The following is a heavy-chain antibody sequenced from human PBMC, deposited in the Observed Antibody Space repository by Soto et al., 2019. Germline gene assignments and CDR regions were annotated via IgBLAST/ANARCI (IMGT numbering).Heavy chain of an antibody. D-gene: IGHD3-9*01. CDR1: GYSFTSYW. Sequence: GESLKISCKGSGYSFTSYWIGWVRQMPGKGLEWMGIIYPGDSDTRYSPSFQGQVTISADKSISTAYLQWSSLKASDTAMYYCARRSFDWLSRDDAFDIWGQGTMVTVSS. CDR3: ARRSFDWLSRDDAFDI. V-gene: IGHV5-51*01. CDR2: IYPGDSDT. J-gene: IGHJ3*02.